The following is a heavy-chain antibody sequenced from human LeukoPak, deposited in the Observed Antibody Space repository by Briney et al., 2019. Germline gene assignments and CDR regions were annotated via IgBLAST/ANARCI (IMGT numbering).Heavy chain of an antibody. J-gene: IGHJ6*03. CDR3: ARETSQKGAHYMDV. CDR1: GGSISSYY. V-gene: IGHV4-59*01. D-gene: IGHD3-16*01. Sequence: SETLSLTCTVSGGSISSYYWSWIRQPPGRGLDLIGSICYSGSTNYNPSLKSRVTISVDTSKNQFSLKLSSVTAADTAVYYCARETSQKGAHYMDVWGKGTTVTISS. CDR2: ICYSGST.